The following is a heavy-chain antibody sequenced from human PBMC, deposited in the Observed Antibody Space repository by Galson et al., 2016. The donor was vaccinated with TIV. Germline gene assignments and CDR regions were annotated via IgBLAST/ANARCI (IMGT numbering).Heavy chain of an antibody. CDR3: TRTAMGSTRNAFDI. V-gene: IGHV3-49*03. D-gene: IGHD1-1*01. CDR1: GFTFGHYA. CDR2: ITSKPYGATT. Sequence: SLRLSCAASGFTFGHYAVNWFRQAPGKGLEWVGFITSKPYGATTEYAASVKGRFTISRDDSRNIAYLQMNSLKTEDTAVYYCTRTAMGSTRNAFDIWGRGTVVTVSS. J-gene: IGHJ3*02.